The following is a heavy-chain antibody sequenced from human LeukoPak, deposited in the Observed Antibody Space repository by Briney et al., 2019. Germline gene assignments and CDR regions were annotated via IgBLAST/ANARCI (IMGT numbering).Heavy chain of an antibody. CDR2: ITGSGGST. V-gene: IGHV3-23*01. J-gene: IGHJ4*01. CDR3: AKQPYCSNGAWYLRNFFEN. D-gene: IGHD2-8*01. CDR1: GFTFSNYG. Sequence: GGSLRLSCTASGFTFSNYGMSWVRQAPGKGLEWVSAITGSGGSTYYADSVRGRFTISRANSKNTRYLQLNSLRAEDTAAYYWAKQPYCSNGAWYLRNFFENWG.